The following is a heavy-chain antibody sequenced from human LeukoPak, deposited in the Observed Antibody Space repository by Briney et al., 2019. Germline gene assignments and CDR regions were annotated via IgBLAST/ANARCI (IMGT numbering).Heavy chain of an antibody. D-gene: IGHD5-12*01. Sequence: GRSLRLSCAASGFTFSRYSMNWVRQAPGKGLEWVSSISSSSSYIYYADSVKGRFTISRDNAKNTLYLQMNSLRADDTAVYYCTRGNSGPDYWGQGTLVTVSS. J-gene: IGHJ4*02. CDR1: GFTFSRYS. V-gene: IGHV3-21*01. CDR3: TRGNSGPDY. CDR2: ISSSSSYI.